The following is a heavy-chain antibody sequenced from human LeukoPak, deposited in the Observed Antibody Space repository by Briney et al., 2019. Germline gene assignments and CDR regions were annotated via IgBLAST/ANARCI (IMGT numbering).Heavy chain of an antibody. J-gene: IGHJ2*01. CDR1: GGSISSYY. CDR2: IYYSGST. CDR3: ARGELSDYYDSSGYWYFDL. V-gene: IGHV4-59*01. Sequence: PSETLSLTCTVSGGSISSYYWSWIRQPPGKGLEWVGYIYYSGSTNYNPSLKSRVTISVDTSKNQFSLKLSSVTAADTAVYYCARGELSDYYDSSGYWYFDLWGRGTLVTVSS. D-gene: IGHD3-22*01.